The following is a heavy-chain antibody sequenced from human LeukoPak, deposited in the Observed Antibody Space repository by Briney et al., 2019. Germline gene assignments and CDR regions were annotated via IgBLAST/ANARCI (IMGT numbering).Heavy chain of an antibody. CDR1: GDSVSSNSAG. CDR3: AREESADPRRVL. V-gene: IGHV6-1*01. J-gene: IGHJ4*02. Sequence: SQTLSLTCAISGDSVSSNSAGWNWIRQSPSRGLEWLGRTYYRSKWYNDFAPSVRNRITINPDTSKNQFSLKLTSVTAADTAVYYCAREESADPRRVLWGQGTPVTVSS. CDR2: TYYRSKWYN.